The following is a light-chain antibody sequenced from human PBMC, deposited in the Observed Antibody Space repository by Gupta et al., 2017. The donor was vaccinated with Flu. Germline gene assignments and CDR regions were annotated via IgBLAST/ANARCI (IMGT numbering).Light chain of an antibody. CDR2: DNN. Sequence: QSVLTQPPSVSAAPGQKVTISCSGTSSNSGNNYVSWYQQLPGTAPKLHIYDNNKRPSGIPDRFSGSKAGTSGTLGTHGLQTGEEADDNGEKWDSSLSSYVFGGGTKVTVL. CDR3: EKWDSSLSSYV. V-gene: IGLV1-51*01. J-gene: IGLJ3*02. CDR1: SSNSGNNY.